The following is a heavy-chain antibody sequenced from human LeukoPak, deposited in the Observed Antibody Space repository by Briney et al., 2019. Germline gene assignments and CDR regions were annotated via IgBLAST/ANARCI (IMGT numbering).Heavy chain of an antibody. CDR3: ARDQWIQGMDV. CDR2: IYSGGST. V-gene: IGHV3-66*01. D-gene: IGHD5-18*01. J-gene: IGHJ6*02. CDR1: GFTVSSNY. Sequence: GGSLRLSCAASGFTVSSNYMSWVRQAPGKGLEWVSVIYSGGSTYYADSVKGRFTISRDNSKNTLYLQMNSLRAEDTAVYYCARDQWIQGMDVWGQGTMVTVSS.